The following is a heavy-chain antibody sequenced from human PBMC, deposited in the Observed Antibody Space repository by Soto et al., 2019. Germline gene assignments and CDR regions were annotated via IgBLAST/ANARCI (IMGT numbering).Heavy chain of an antibody. J-gene: IGHJ6*02. D-gene: IGHD6-13*01. V-gene: IGHV3-33*01. CDR3: ARDLLLRSSWPPPFYYYYGMDV. CDR2: IWYDGSNK. CDR1: GFTFSSYG. Sequence: AGGSLRLSCAASGFTFSSYGMHWVRQAPGKGLGWVAVIWYDGSNKYYADSVKGRFTISRDNSKNTLYLQMNSLRAEDTAVYYCARDLLLRSSWPPPFYYYYGMDVWGQGTTVTVSS.